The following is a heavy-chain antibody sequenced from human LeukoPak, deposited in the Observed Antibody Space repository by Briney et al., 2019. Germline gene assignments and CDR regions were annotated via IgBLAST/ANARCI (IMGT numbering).Heavy chain of an antibody. CDR1: GYTFTGYY. Sequence: AASVEVSCKASGYTFTGYYMHWVRQGPGQGLEWMGWINPNSGGTNYAQKFQGRVTMTRDTSISTAYMDLSRLRSDDTAVYYCARVSVAAAGDPWGQGTLVTVSS. V-gene: IGHV1-2*02. CDR2: INPNSGGT. J-gene: IGHJ5*02. D-gene: IGHD6-13*01. CDR3: ARVSVAAAGDP.